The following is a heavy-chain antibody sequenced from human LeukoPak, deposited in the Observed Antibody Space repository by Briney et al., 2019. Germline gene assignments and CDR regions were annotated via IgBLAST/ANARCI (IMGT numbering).Heavy chain of an antibody. CDR3: ARVSSGATTVDY. D-gene: IGHD1-26*01. CDR1: GGSISGSSYY. CDR2: VYYSGST. Sequence: QSSETLSLTCTVSGGSISGSSYYWGWIRQPPGRGLEWIGSVYYSGSTNYNPSLKSRVTISVDKSKNQFSLKLSSVTAADTAVYYCARVSSGATTVDYWGQGTLVTVSS. J-gene: IGHJ4*02. V-gene: IGHV4-39*07.